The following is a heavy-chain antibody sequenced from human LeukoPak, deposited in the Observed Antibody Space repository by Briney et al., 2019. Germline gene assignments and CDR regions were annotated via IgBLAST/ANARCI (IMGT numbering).Heavy chain of an antibody. J-gene: IGHJ4*02. CDR1: GFTFSGSA. CDR2: ISSSGSTI. V-gene: IGHV3-48*03. D-gene: IGHD3-22*01. CDR3: ASFTTYYYDSSGSLDY. Sequence: GGSLRLSCAASGFTFSGSAMHWVRQAPGKGLEWVSYISSSGSTIYYADSVKGRFTISRDNAKNSLYLQMNSLRAEDTAVYYCASFTTYYYDSSGSLDYWGQGTLVTVSS.